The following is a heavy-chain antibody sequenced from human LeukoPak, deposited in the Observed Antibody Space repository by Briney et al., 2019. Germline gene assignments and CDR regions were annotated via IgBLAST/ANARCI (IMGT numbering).Heavy chain of an antibody. CDR1: GFTFSSFW. CDR2: INSDGGST. D-gene: IGHD3-16*01. CDR3: ARRRERGASDAFAF. V-gene: IGHV3-74*01. Sequence: GGSLRLSCAASGFTFSSFWMYWVRQAPGKGLVWVSRINSDGGSTTYADSVKGRFTISRDNAKNTVYLQMNSLRAEDTAVYYCARRRERGASDAFAFWGQGTMITVSS. J-gene: IGHJ3*01.